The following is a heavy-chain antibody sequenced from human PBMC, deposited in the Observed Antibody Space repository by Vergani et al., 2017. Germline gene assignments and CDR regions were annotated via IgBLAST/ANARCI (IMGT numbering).Heavy chain of an antibody. D-gene: IGHD3-22*01. CDR2: ISSSGSNM. J-gene: IGHJ6*03. CDR1: GFTFNHYA. V-gene: IGHV3-21*02. Sequence: EVQLLESGGDLVQPGGSLRLSCAASGFTFNHYAMNWVRQAPGKGLEWVSSISSSGSNMYYSDSLKGRFTISRDNAKNSLFLQMNSLRAEDTAVYYCARHRIYYDSSGYXFGSYYYFYYMDVWGKGTTVTVSS. CDR3: ARHRIYYDSSGYXFGSYYYFYYMDV.